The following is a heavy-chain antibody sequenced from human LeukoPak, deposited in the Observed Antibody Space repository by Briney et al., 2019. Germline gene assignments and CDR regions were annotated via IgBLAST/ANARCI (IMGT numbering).Heavy chain of an antibody. D-gene: IGHD3-3*01. V-gene: IGHV4-31*03. J-gene: IGHJ2*01. Sequence: PSETLSLTCTVSGGSISSGGYYWSWLRQHPGKGLEWIGYIYYSGSTYYNPSLKSRVTISVDTSKNQFSLKLSSVTAADTAVYYCARVTGYDFWSGYSQTAYWYFDLWGRGTLVTVSS. CDR3: ARVTGYDFWSGYSQTAYWYFDL. CDR1: GGSISSGGYY. CDR2: IYYSGST.